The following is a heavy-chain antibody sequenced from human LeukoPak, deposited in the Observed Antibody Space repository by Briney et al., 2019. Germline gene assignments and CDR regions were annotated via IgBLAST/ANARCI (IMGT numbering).Heavy chain of an antibody. D-gene: IGHD6-13*01. V-gene: IGHV4-39*07. CDR1: GGSISSSSYY. J-gene: IGHJ5*02. Sequence: SETLSLTCTVSGGSISSSSYYWGWIRQPPGKGLEWIGSIYYSGSTYYNPSLKSRVTISVDTSKNQFSLKLSSVTAADTAVYYCARGPGYSSSWYRYNWFDPWGQGTLVTVSS. CDR2: IYYSGST. CDR3: ARGPGYSSSWYRYNWFDP.